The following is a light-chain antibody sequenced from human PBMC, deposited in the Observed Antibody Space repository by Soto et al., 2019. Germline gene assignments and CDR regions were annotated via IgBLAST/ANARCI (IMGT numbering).Light chain of an antibody. J-gene: IGKJ2*03. CDR1: QSISFW. CDR3: QQYNSFAPYS. Sequence: DLQMTQSPSTLSASVGDRVTITCRSSQSISFWLAWYQQKPGKAPKLLIYDASTLYSGVPSRFSGSRSGTESTITISSLQPDDFASYYCQQYNSFAPYSFGQGTKLEI. V-gene: IGKV1-5*01. CDR2: DAS.